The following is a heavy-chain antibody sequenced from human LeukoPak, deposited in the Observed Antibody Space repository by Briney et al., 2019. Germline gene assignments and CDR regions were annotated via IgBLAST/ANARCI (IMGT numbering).Heavy chain of an antibody. D-gene: IGHD3-3*01. V-gene: IGHV1-24*01. CDR3: ATVRDFRSSRSRAHWTRFDP. J-gene: IGHJ5*02. Sequence: VASVKVSCKVSGYTLTELSMHWVRQAPGKGLEWMGGFDPEDGETIYAQKFQGRVTMTEDTSTDTAYMELSSLRSEDTAVYYCATVRDFRSSRSRAHWTRFDPWGQGTLVTVSS. CDR2: FDPEDGET. CDR1: GYTLTELS.